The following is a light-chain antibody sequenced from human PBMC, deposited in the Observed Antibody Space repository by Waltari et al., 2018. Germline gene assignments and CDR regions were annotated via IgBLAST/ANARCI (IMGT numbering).Light chain of an antibody. CDR2: EVS. CDR1: SSYLGRHQS. CDR3: NSYAGNNNYV. V-gene: IGLV2-8*01. Sequence: QSALTQPPSAPASLVPSVTISCTGPSSYLGRHQSVSWYQHHPGKAPKHIIYEVSKRPSGVPDRFSGSKSGNTASLTVSGLQAEDEADYYCNSYAGNNNYVFGTGTKVTVL. J-gene: IGLJ1*01.